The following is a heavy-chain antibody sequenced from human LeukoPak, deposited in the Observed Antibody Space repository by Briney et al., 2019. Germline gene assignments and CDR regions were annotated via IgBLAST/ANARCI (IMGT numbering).Heavy chain of an antibody. J-gene: IGHJ6*02. CDR3: AKVSGGGLYYDGMDV. CDR2: ISGSGGTT. D-gene: IGHD1-14*01. V-gene: IGHV3-23*01. Sequence: GGSLRLSCAASGFTFNNYAMNWVRQAPGKGLEWVSVISGSGGTTYYADSVKGRFTISRDSSKNALYLQMNSLRAEDTAVYYCAKVSGGGLYYDGMDVWGQGTTVTVSS. CDR1: GFTFNNYA.